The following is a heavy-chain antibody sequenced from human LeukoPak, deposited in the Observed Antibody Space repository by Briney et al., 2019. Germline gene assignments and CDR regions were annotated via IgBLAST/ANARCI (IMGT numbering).Heavy chain of an antibody. V-gene: IGHV1-69*13. CDR2: IIPIFGTA. CDR3: ARESTAMVFDY. Sequence: GASVKVSCKASGYTFTSYGISWVRQAPGQGLEWMGGIIPIFGTANYAQKFQGRVTITADESTSTAYMELSSLRSEDTAVYYCARESTAMVFDYWGQGTLVTVSS. CDR1: GYTFTSYG. D-gene: IGHD5-18*01. J-gene: IGHJ4*02.